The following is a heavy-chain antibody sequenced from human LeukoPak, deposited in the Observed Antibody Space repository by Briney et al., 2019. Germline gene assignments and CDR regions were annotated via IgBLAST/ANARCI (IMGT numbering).Heavy chain of an antibody. CDR3: AKVRYYDSSGNEDY. CDR1: GFTFSSYA. D-gene: IGHD3-22*01. V-gene: IGHV3-23*01. J-gene: IGHJ4*02. CDR2: ISGSGAGT. Sequence: GESLRLSCAASGFTFSSYAMSWVRQAPGKGLAWVSSISGSGAGTYYADSVKGRFTISRDNSKNTLYLQMNSLRAEDTAVYYCAKVRYYDSSGNEDYWGQGTLVTVSS.